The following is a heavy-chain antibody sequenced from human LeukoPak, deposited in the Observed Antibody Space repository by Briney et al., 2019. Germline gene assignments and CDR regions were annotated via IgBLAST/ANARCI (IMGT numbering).Heavy chain of an antibody. V-gene: IGHV3-23*01. CDR1: GGTFSRYW. J-gene: IGHJ4*02. Sequence: PGGSLRLSCAASGGTFSRYWMGWIRQAPGKGLEWVSAISGSGGSTYYADSVKGRFTISRDNSKNTLYLQMNSLSAEETAVYYCAHDSPPQWLVAPLDYWGQGTLVTVSS. CDR2: ISGSGGST. CDR3: AHDSPPQWLVAPLDY. D-gene: IGHD6-19*01.